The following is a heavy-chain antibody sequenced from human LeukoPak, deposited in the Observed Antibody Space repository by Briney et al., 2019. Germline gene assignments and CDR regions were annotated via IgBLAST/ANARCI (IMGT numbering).Heavy chain of an antibody. CDR1: RFTFSNAW. J-gene: IGHJ4*02. Sequence: PGGSLRLSCAASRFTFSNAWMNWVRQAPGRGLEWVGRIKSKADGETTDYAAPVKGRFTISRDDSNNMVYQQMNSLKIEDTAVYYCAIDEPNYAPYDFDYWGQGTLVTVSS. D-gene: IGHD3-16*01. CDR3: AIDEPNYAPYDFDY. V-gene: IGHV3-15*01. CDR2: IKSKADGETT.